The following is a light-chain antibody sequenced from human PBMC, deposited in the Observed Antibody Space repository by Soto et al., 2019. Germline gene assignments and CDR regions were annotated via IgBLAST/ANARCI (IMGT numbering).Light chain of an antibody. Sequence: QSVLTQPPSASGSPGQSVTISCTGTSSDVGGYNYVSWYQQHPGQAPKLMIYEVSNRPSGVSNRFSASKSGNTASLTISGLLAEDEADYYCSSYTSSGTYVVFGGGTKLTVL. CDR3: SSYTSSGTYVV. V-gene: IGLV2-14*01. J-gene: IGLJ2*01. CDR1: SSDVGGYNY. CDR2: EVS.